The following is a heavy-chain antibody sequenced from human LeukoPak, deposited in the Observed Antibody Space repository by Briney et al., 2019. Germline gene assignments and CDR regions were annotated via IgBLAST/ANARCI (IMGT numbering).Heavy chain of an antibody. CDR1: GDSISGYS. Sequence: PSETLSLTCTVSGDSISGYSWNWIRQPAGKGLERIGRIYTSGSTHYNPSLTSRVTMSVDTSKNQFSLRLFSVTAADTAVYYCARVSPVTVAGFDYWGQGTLVAVSS. V-gene: IGHV4-4*07. J-gene: IGHJ4*02. D-gene: IGHD6-19*01. CDR3: ARVSPVTVAGFDY. CDR2: IYTSGST.